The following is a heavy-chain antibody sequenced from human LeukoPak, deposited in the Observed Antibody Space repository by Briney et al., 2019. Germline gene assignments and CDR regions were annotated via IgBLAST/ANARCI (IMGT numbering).Heavy chain of an antibody. CDR3: ARTLSNWNYPTWLDP. Sequence: GRSLRLSCAASGFTFSSYGMHWVRQAPGKGLEWVAVISYDGSNKYYADSVKGRLTISRDNSKNTLYLQMNSLRAEDTAVYYCARTLSNWNYPTWLDPWGQGTLVTVSS. CDR1: GFTFSSYG. CDR2: ISYDGSNK. D-gene: IGHD1-7*01. J-gene: IGHJ5*02. V-gene: IGHV3-30*03.